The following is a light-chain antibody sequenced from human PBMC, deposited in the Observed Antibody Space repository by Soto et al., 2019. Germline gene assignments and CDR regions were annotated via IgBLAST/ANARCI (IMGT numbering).Light chain of an antibody. J-gene: IGKJ5*01. CDR1: QSLVISGGNTY. CDR2: KVS. V-gene: IGKV2-30*01. Sequence: DVVMTQSPLSLSVTLGQPASISCTSSQSLVISGGNTYLNWFQQRPGQSPRRLIYKVSNRDSGVPARFSGSGSGTDFALKISRVEAEDVGVYYCMQGTHWPITFGQGTRLEIK. CDR3: MQGTHWPIT.